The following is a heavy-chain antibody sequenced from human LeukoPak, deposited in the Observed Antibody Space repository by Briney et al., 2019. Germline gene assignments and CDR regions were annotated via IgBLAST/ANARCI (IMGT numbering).Heavy chain of an antibody. CDR1: GFTFSDYY. CDR3: ARGGQDDILTGYYIGLTLVY. CDR2: ISSSGSTI. D-gene: IGHD3-9*01. J-gene: IGHJ4*02. V-gene: IGHV3-11*04. Sequence: GGSLRLSCAASGFTFSDYYMSWIRQAPGKGLEWVSYISSSGSTIYYADSVKGRFTISRDNAKNSLYLQMDSLRAEDTAVYYCARGGQDDILTGYYIGLTLVYWGQGTLVTVSS.